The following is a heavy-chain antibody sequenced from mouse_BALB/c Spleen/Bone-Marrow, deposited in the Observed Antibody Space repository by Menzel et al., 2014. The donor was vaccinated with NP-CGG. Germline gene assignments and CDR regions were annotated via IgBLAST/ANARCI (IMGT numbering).Heavy chain of an antibody. CDR2: VYPGSDTA. Sequence: LQQSGSELVRPGASVKLSCKASGYTFTNFWMHWVRQRPGQGLEWIRNVYPGSDTANYDEKFKSKATLTVDTSSSTAYMQLSSLTSEDSAVYYCTRSLYYYPAYWGQGTLVTVST. J-gene: IGHJ3*01. CDR3: TRSLYYYPAY. CDR1: GYTFTNFW. D-gene: IGHD1-1*01. V-gene: IGHV1S22*01.